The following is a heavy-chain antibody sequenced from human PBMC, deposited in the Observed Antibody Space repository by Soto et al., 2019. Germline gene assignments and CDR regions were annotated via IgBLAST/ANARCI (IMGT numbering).Heavy chain of an antibody. CDR3: ARDPYCGGDCYSADY. CDR2: ISYDGSNK. CDR1: GFTFSSYA. V-gene: IGHV3-30-3*01. J-gene: IGHJ4*02. D-gene: IGHD2-21*02. Sequence: LRLSCAASGFTFSSYAMHWVRQAPGKGLEWVAVISYDGSNKYYADSVKGRSTISRDNSKNTLYLQMNSLRAEDTAVYYCARDPYCGGDCYSADYWGQGTLVTVSS.